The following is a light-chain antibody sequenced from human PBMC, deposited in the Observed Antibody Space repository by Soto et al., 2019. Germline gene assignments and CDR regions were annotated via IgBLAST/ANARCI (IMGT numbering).Light chain of an antibody. CDR2: NNN. CDR1: SSNIGSRS. V-gene: IGLV1-44*01. CDR3: AAWDDSLTGVV. J-gene: IGLJ2*01. Sequence: QSVLTQPPSASGTPGQRVTISCSGSSSNIGSRSVNWYQQLPGTAPKLLIHNNNQWPSGVPDRFSGSKSGTSASLAISGLQSEDEADYYCAAWDDSLTGVVFGGGTKVTVL.